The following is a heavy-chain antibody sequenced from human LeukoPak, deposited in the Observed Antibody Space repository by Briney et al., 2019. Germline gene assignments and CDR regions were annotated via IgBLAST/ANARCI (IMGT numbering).Heavy chain of an antibody. CDR2: IYYSGRT. D-gene: IGHD3-22*01. Sequence: SETLSLTCNVSGGSISSSNYCWGWIRQPPGKGLEWLGSIYYSGRTYDNQSLKRRLTLSVDTSKNQFSLKLSSVTVADTAEYYCARRVAGSGYRDSWGQGTLVTVSS. CDR1: GGSISSSNYC. J-gene: IGHJ4*02. CDR3: ARRVAGSGYRDS. V-gene: IGHV4-39*01.